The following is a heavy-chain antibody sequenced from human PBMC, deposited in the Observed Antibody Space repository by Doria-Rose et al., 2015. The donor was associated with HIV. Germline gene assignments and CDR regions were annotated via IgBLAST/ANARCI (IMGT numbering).Heavy chain of an antibody. CDR1: GVSLSSPGMG. Sequence: SGPVLVKPTETLTLACTVSGVSLSSPGMGVSWIRQPPGKALEWLANIFSNDERSYRTSLKSRLTISRCTSKSQVVLPMTDMDSVDTATYYCARIKSSRWYHKYYFDFWGQGTLVIVSA. J-gene: IGHJ4*02. CDR2: IFSNDER. CDR3: ARIKSSRWYHKYYFDF. V-gene: IGHV2-26*01. D-gene: IGHD6-13*01.